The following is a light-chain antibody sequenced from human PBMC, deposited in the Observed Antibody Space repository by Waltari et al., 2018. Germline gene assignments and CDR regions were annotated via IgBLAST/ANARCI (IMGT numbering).Light chain of an antibody. CDR1: RANLGNNY. Sequence: QSVLTQPPSVSAAPGQRVTISCSGGRANLGNNYVSWYRHFPGTAPKLLIYGDSERPSGIPGRFSGSKSGTSASLDVPGTQAGDEADYYCGTWDSSLSGAVFGGGTHLTVL. V-gene: IGLV1-51*02. CDR2: GDS. J-gene: IGLJ7*01. CDR3: GTWDSSLSGAV.